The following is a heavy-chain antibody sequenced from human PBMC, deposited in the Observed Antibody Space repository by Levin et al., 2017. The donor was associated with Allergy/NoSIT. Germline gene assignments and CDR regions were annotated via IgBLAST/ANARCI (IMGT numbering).Heavy chain of an antibody. CDR1: GGSITGYH. CDR3: ARFTHCGGDCYYLEC. CDR2: IHYSGIT. D-gene: IGHD2-21*02. V-gene: IGHV4-59*01. Sequence: SPTLSLPCPVSGGSITGYHWGWIRQPPGKGLEWLGHIHYSGITTYNPSLKSRLTISVDTSRDQFSLKLNSVTAADTAIYSCARFTHCGGDCYYLECWGQGTLVTVSS. J-gene: IGHJ4*02.